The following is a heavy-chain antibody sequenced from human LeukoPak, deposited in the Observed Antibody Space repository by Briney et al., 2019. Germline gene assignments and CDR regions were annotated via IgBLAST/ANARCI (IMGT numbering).Heavy chain of an antibody. V-gene: IGHV3-11*04. D-gene: IGHD3-10*02. CDR3: AELGITMIGGV. CDR1: GFTFSDHY. CDR2: IYNGGDTI. Sequence: PGGSLRLSCATSGFTFSDHYMTWIRQAPGKGLETVSYIYNGGDTIYYADSVRGRFTISRDNAESSLYLQMNSLRAEDTAVYYCAELGITMIGGVWGKGTTVTISS. J-gene: IGHJ6*04.